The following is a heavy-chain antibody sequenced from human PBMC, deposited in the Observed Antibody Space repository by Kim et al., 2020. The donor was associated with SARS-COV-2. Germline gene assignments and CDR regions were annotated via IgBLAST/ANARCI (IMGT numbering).Heavy chain of an antibody. Sequence: GGSLRFSCAASGFTFDDYAMHWVRQAPGKGLEWVSLISGDGGSTYYADSVKGRFTISRDNSKNSLYLQMNSLRTEDTALYYCAKDQTTVTFNGMDVWGQGTTVTVSS. CDR2: ISGDGGST. V-gene: IGHV3-43*02. CDR1: GFTFDDYA. CDR3: AKDQTTVTFNGMDV. D-gene: IGHD4-4*01. J-gene: IGHJ6*02.